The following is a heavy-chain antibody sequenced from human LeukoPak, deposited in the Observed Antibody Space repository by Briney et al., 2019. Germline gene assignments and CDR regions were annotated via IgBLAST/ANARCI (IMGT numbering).Heavy chain of an antibody. CDR1: GGSISSGSYY. J-gene: IGHJ6*02. CDR2: IYYSGST. D-gene: IGHD5-24*01. Sequence: KASQTLSLTCTVSGGSISSGSYYWSWIRQPPGKGLEWIGYIYYSGSTNYNPSLKSRVTISVDTSKNQFSLKLSSVTAADTAVYYCASRDGYNGVDVWGQGTTVTVSS. CDR3: ASRDGYNGVDV. V-gene: IGHV4-61*01.